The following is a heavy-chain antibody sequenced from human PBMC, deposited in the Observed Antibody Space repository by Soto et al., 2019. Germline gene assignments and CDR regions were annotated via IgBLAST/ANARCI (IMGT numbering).Heavy chain of an antibody. J-gene: IGHJ4*02. D-gene: IGHD4-17*01. CDR3: ARLPYGDYADY. Sequence: SETLSLTCTVSGGSISSYYWSWIRQPPGKGLEWIGYIYYSGSTNYNPSLKSRVTISVDTSKNQFSLKLSSATAADTAVYYCARLPYGDYADYWGQGTLVTVSS. CDR2: IYYSGST. CDR1: GGSISSYY. V-gene: IGHV4-59*01.